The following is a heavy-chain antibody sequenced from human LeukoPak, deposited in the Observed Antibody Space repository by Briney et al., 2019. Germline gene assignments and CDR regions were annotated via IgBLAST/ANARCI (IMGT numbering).Heavy chain of an antibody. CDR3: AKTYYDFWSGYYQYYFDY. Sequence: TSETLSLTCTVSGGSISSSSYYWGWIRQPPGKGLEWIGSIYYSGSTYYNPSLKSRVTISVDTSKNQFSLKLSSVTAADTAVYYCAKTYYDFWSGYYQYYFDYWGQGTLVTVSS. D-gene: IGHD3-3*01. CDR1: GGSISSSSYY. CDR2: IYYSGST. J-gene: IGHJ4*02. V-gene: IGHV4-39*01.